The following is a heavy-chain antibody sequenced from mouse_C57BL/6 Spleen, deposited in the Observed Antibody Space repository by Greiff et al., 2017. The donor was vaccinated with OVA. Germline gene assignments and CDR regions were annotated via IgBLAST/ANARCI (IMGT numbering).Heavy chain of an antibody. J-gene: IGHJ2*01. V-gene: IGHV5-4*01. CDR3: AREKSYYFDY. CDR2: ISDGGSYT. Sequence: DVQLVESGGGLVKPGGSLKLSCAASGFTFSSYAMSWVRQTPEKRLEWVATISDGGSYTYYPDNVKGRFTISRDNAKNNLYLQMSHLKSEDTAMYYCAREKSYYFDYWGQGTTLTVSS. CDR1: GFTFSSYA.